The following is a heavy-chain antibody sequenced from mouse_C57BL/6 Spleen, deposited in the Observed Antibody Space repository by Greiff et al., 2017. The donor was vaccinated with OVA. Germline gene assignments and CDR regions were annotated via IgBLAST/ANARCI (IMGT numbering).Heavy chain of an antibody. CDR2: IYPGGGYT. V-gene: IGHV1-63*01. J-gene: IGHJ4*01. Sequence: VKLMESGAELVRPGTSVKMSCKASGYTFTNYWIGWAKQRPGHGLEWIGDIYPGGGYTNYNEKFKGKATLTADKSSSTAYMQFSSLTSEDSAIYYCAREELYYYAMDYWGQGTSVTVSS. CDR3: AREELYYYAMDY. CDR1: GYTFTNYW.